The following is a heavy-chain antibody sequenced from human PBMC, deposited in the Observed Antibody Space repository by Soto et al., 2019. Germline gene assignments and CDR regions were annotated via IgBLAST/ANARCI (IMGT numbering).Heavy chain of an antibody. CDR2: LSSGSRYV. CDR3: VRGGSSRSY. J-gene: IGHJ4*02. CDR1: GFTFTNYI. V-gene: IGHV3-21*01. Sequence: GGSLRLSCXASGFTFTNYIMTWVRQAPGKGLEWVSSLSSGSRYVYYVDSVKGRFTISRDDAKKSVYLQMNSLRAEDAAVYYCVRGGSSRSYWGQGSRVTVSS. D-gene: IGHD3-16*02.